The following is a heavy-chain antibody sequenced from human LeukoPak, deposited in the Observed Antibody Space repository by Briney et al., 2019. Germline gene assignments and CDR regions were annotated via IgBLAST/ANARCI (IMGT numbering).Heavy chain of an antibody. D-gene: IGHD4-17*01. J-gene: IGHJ4*02. Sequence: TGRSLRLSCAASGFIFSNYGMHWVRQAPGKRLEWVAVIWNDGSETFHADSVKGRFRIARDNSKNTLYLQMNSLRAEDTAVYYCVRGDYGDYTLFDYWGQGTLVTVSS. CDR1: GFIFSNYG. V-gene: IGHV3-33*01. CDR2: IWNDGSET. CDR3: VRGDYGDYTLFDY.